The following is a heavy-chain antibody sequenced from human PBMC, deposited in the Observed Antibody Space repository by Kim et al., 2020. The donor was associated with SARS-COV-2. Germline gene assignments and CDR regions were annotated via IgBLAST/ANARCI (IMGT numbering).Heavy chain of an antibody. V-gene: IGHV3-30*02. J-gene: IGHJ5*02. CDR2: GSNK. D-gene: IGHD4-17*01. CDR3: AKGVTTWS. Sequence: GSNKYYADSVKGRFTISRDNSQNTLYLQMNSLRAEDTAVYYCAKGVTTWSWGQGTLVTVSS.